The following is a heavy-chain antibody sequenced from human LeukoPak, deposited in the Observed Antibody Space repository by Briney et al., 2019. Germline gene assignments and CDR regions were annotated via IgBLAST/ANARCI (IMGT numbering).Heavy chain of an antibody. CDR2: MNPNSGNT. CDR1: GYTFTSYD. V-gene: IGHV1-8*02. CDR3: ATHPLIVPAAFDY. D-gene: IGHD2-2*01. Sequence: GASVKVSCKASGYTFTSYDINWVRQATGQGLEWMGWMNPNSGNTGYAQKLQGRVTMTEDTSTDTAYMELSSLRSEDTAVYYCATHPLIVPAAFDYWGQGTLVTVSS. J-gene: IGHJ4*02.